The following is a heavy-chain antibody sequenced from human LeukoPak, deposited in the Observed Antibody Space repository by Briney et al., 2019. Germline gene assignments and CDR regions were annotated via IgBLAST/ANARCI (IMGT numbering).Heavy chain of an antibody. Sequence: GRSLRLSCAASGFTFDDYAMHWVRQAPGKGLEWVSGISWNSGSIGYADSVKGRFTISRDNAKNSLYLQMISLRAEDTALYYCAKDSSIAAAGINYWGQGTLVTVSS. D-gene: IGHD6-13*01. J-gene: IGHJ4*02. CDR1: GFTFDDYA. CDR3: AKDSSIAAAGINY. V-gene: IGHV3-9*01. CDR2: ISWNSGSI.